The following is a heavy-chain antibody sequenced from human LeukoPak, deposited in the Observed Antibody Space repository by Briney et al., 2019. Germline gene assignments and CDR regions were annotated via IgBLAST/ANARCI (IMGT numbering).Heavy chain of an antibody. CDR1: GFTFSSYA. CDR3: VKDAYGDYTTLGVFDY. D-gene: IGHD4-17*01. J-gene: IGHJ4*02. V-gene: IGHV3-30-3*01. Sequence: GGSLRLSCAASGFTFSSYAMHWVRQAPGKGLEWVAVISYDGSNKYHADSVKGRFTISRDNSKNTLYLQMNSLRAEDTAVYYCVKDAYGDYTTLGVFDYWGQGTLVTVSS. CDR2: ISYDGSNK.